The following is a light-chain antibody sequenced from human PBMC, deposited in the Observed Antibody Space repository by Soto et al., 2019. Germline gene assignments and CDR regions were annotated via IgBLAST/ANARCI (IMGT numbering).Light chain of an antibody. CDR2: WSS. V-gene: IGKV4-1*01. Sequence: DIVMTQSPDSLAVSLGERATINCKSSQSVLYTSNNKNHLAWYQQKPGQPPKLLIYWSSTRESGVPGRFSGSGSGTDFTLTISSLQAEDAAVYCCQQYYSTPLTFGGGTKVEIK. J-gene: IGKJ4*01. CDR1: QSVLYTSNNKNH. CDR3: QQYYSTPLT.